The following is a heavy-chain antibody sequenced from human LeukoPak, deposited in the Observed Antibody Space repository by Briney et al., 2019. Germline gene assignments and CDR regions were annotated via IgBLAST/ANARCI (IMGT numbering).Heavy chain of an antibody. Sequence: ASVKVSCKASGYTFTSYAMHWVRQAPGQGLEWMGWINAGNGNTKYSQKFQGRVTITRDTSASTAYMELSSLRSEDTAVYYCARVSSGWVYFDYWGQGTLVTVPS. D-gene: IGHD6-19*01. CDR1: GYTFTSYA. CDR2: INAGNGNT. V-gene: IGHV1-3*01. J-gene: IGHJ4*02. CDR3: ARVSSGWVYFDY.